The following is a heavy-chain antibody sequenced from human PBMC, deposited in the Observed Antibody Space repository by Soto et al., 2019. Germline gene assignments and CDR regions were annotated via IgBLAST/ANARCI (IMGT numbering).Heavy chain of an antibody. CDR1: GGSVSSGSYC. D-gene: IGHD5-18*01. J-gene: IGHJ4*02. CDR3: ARHHNYGSFFDY. Sequence: SETLSLTCTVSGGSVSSGSYCWSWIRQPPGKGLEWIGYIYYGGSTNYNPSLKSRVTISVDTSKNQFSLKLSSVTAADTAVYYCARHHNYGSFFDYWGQGTLVTVSS. CDR2: IYYGGST. V-gene: IGHV4-61*01.